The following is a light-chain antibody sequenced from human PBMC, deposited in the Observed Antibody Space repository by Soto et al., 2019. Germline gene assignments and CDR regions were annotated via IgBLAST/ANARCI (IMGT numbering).Light chain of an antibody. CDR1: SSDVGGYDY. CDR2: EVN. CDR3: NSYSGSNNFVV. Sequence: QSVLTQPPSASGSSGQSVTISCTGTSSDVGGYDYVSWYQQHPGKAPELIIYEVNKRPSGVPDRFSGSKSGNTASLTVSGLQAEDEADYYCNSYSGSNNFVVFGTGTKLTVL. V-gene: IGLV2-8*01. J-gene: IGLJ1*01.